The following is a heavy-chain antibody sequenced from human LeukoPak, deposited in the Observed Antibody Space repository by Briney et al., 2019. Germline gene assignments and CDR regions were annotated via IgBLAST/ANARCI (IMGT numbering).Heavy chain of an antibody. Sequence: PGGSLRLSCATSGFTFSDYWMHWVRQAPGKGLVWVSRIDSDGSSTSNADSVKGRFTTSRDNAKNTVYLQMNSLRAEDTAVYYCARGFTIFGVVNDAFDIWGQGTMVTVSS. D-gene: IGHD3-3*01. CDR2: IDSDGSST. J-gene: IGHJ3*02. CDR1: GFTFSDYW. CDR3: ARGFTIFGVVNDAFDI. V-gene: IGHV3-74*01.